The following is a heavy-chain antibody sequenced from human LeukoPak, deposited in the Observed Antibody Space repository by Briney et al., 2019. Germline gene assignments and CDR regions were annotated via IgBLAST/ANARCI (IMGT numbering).Heavy chain of an antibody. CDR3: AKFSHDRGSYFDY. CDR2: INSDGSST. J-gene: IGHJ4*02. Sequence: GGSLRLSCAASGFTFSSYWMRWVRQAPGKGLVWVSRINSDGSSTSYAGSVKGRFTISRDNAKNTLYLQMNSLRAEDTAVYYCAKFSHDRGSYFDYWGQGTLVTVSS. V-gene: IGHV3-74*01. D-gene: IGHD1-26*01. CDR1: GFTFSSYW.